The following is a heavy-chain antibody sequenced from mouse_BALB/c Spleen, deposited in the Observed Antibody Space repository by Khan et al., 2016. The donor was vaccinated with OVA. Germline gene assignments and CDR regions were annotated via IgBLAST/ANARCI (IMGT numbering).Heavy chain of an antibody. V-gene: IGHV5-6*01. CDR2: ISSGGNYT. D-gene: IGHD4-1*01. J-gene: IGHJ3*01. CDR1: GFTFSSYS. CDR3: ADDLTGSFSY. Sequence: EVELVESGGDLVKPGGSLKLSCAASGFTFSSYSMSWVRQTPEKRLEWVASISSGGNYTYYQDSVKGRVTISRDNAKNTLYLQMSDLTSEDTAMYYCADDLTGSFSYRGQGTLVTVSA.